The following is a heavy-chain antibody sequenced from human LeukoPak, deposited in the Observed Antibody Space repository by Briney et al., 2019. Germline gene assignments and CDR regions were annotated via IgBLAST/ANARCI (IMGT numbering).Heavy chain of an antibody. D-gene: IGHD3-16*01. V-gene: IGHV1-8*03. J-gene: IGHJ6*03. Sequence: WASVKVSCKASGYTFTSYDINWVRQATGQGLEWMGWMNPNSGNTGYAQKFQGRVTITRNTSISTAYMELSSLRSEDTAVYYCARDAWGSQRYDYYYYYMDVWGKGTTVTVSS. CDR1: GYTFTSYD. CDR3: ARDAWGSQRYDYYYYYMDV. CDR2: MNPNSGNT.